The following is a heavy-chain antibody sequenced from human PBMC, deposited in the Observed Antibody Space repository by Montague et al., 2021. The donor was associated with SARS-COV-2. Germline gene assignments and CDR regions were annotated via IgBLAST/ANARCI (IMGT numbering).Heavy chain of an antibody. D-gene: IGHD4/OR15-4a*01. V-gene: IGHV4-59*12. J-gene: IGHJ3*01. CDR2: TSHDDYT. Sequence: SETLSLTCTVSGASISSYYWTWSRQPPRKGLEWITYTSHDDYTTYNPSLNSRVTMSIDRSKSLLSLTMTSVTAADTAVYYCSRGGSKYGADSFDLWGQGTMVTVSA. CDR3: SRGGSKYGADSFDL. CDR1: GASISSYY.